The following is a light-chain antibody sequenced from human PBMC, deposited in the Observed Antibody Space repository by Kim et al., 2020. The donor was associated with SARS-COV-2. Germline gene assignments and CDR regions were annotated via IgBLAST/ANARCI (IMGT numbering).Light chain of an antibody. V-gene: IGLV6-57*03. CDR3: LSYDTTNPLYV. J-gene: IGLJ1*01. CDR1: SGSIASSY. Sequence: TVTISATRSSGSIASSYVQWYQQRPGSAPTSVIYEDNQRPSGVPDRFSGSIDSSSNSASLTISGLQTEDEADYYCLSYDTTNPLYVFGTGTKVTVL. CDR2: EDN.